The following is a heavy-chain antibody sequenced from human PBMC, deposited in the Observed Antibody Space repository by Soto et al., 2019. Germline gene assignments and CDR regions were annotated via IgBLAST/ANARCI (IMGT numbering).Heavy chain of an antibody. CDR1: GFTFSIYS. CDR3: SSGYEGGVYYYYGMDV. D-gene: IGHD5-12*01. CDR2: IMPGSSHI. J-gene: IGHJ6*02. Sequence: GGSLRLSCAASGFTFSIYSMNWVRQAPGKGLEWVSYIMPGSSHIFYADSVKGRFTISRDNAKNTLYLQMNSLRAEDTAVYYCSSGYEGGVYYYYGMDVWGQGTTVTVSS. V-gene: IGHV3-21*05.